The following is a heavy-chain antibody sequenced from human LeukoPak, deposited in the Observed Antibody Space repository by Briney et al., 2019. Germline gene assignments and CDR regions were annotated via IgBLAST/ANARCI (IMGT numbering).Heavy chain of an antibody. V-gene: IGHV3-21*04. Sequence: GGSLRLSCEASGFTFTTYSMTWVRQAPGKGLEWVSIISSGSSAIFSADALKGRFTISRDDAKNLLYLDMNSLRAEDTAVYYCARDNRRLWAYYYDSSGYRSAHFDYWGQGTLVTVSS. CDR2: ISSGSSAI. J-gene: IGHJ4*02. D-gene: IGHD3-22*01. CDR3: ARDNRRLWAYYYDSSGYRSAHFDY. CDR1: GFTFTTYS.